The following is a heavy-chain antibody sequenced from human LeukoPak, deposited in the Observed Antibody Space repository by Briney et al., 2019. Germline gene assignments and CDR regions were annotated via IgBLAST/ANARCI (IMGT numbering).Heavy chain of an antibody. CDR3: ARDSAPITMVVVVPAGFDY. V-gene: IGHV3-48*01. CDR1: GFTVSSYS. Sequence: GGSLRLSCVASGFTVSSYSMNWVRQAPGKGLEWISYISEGSDTIYYADSVKGRFTISRDNAENSLYLQVNSLRAEDTAVYYCARDSAPITMVVVVPAGFDYWGQGTRVIVSS. J-gene: IGHJ4*02. D-gene: IGHD3-22*01. CDR2: ISEGSDTI.